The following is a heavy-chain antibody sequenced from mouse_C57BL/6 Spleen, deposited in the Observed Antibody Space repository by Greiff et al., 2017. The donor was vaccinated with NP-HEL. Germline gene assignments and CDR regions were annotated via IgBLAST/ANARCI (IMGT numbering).Heavy chain of an antibody. Sequence: QVQLQQPGAELVKPGASVKMSCKASGYTFTSYWITWVKQRPGQGLEWIGDIYPGSGSTNYNEKFKSKATLTVDTSSSTAYMQLSSLTSEDSAVYYCASLYYGSRTGFAYWGQGTLVTVSA. CDR3: ASLYYGSRTGFAY. J-gene: IGHJ3*01. CDR1: GYTFTSYW. D-gene: IGHD1-1*01. V-gene: IGHV1-55*01. CDR2: IYPGSGST.